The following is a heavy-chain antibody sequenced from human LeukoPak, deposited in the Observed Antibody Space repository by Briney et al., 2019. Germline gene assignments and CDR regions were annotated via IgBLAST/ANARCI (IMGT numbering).Heavy chain of an antibody. D-gene: IGHD2-2*01. J-gene: IGHJ4*02. CDR2: ISYDGSNK. CDR3: AKDRGIVVVPDANDY. V-gene: IGHV3-30*18. Sequence: PGRSLRLSCAASGFTFSSYGMHWVRQAPGKGLEWVAVISYDGSNKYYADSVKGRFTISRDNSKNTLYLQMNSLRAEDTAVYYCAKDRGIVVVPDANDYWGQGTLVTVSS. CDR1: GFTFSSYG.